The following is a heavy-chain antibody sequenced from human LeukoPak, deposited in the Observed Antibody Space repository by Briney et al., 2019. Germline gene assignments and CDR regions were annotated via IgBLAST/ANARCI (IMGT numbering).Heavy chain of an antibody. CDR2: INPNSGGT. J-gene: IGHJ5*02. D-gene: IGHD2-2*01. V-gene: IGHV1-2*02. CDR1: GYTFTGYY. CDR3: ARDRAVVVPAANWFDP. Sequence: ASVKVSCKASGYTFTGYYMHWVRQALGQGLEWMGWINPNSGGTNYAQKFQGRVTMTRDASISTAYMELSRLRSDDTAVYYCARDRAVVVPAANWFDPWGQGTLVTVSS.